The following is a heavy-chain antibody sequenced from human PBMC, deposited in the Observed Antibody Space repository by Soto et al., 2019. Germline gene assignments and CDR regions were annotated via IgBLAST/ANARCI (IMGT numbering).Heavy chain of an antibody. CDR3: ARMRSNLFDP. V-gene: IGHV4-4*07. D-gene: IGHD1-26*01. Sequence: QVQLQESGPGLVKPSETLSLTCTVSGGSISSYYWSWIRQPAGKGLEWIGRIYASGVTNYNPSLKSRITMSVDTSRNHVSLKLTSVTAADPAVYYCARMRSNLFDPWGQGTLVTFSS. J-gene: IGHJ5*02. CDR2: IYASGVT. CDR1: GGSISSYY.